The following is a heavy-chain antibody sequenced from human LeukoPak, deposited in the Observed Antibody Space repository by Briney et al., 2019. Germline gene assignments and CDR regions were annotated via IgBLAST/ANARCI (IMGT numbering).Heavy chain of an antibody. J-gene: IGHJ4*02. CDR2: ISDTGTT. D-gene: IGHD1-7*01. CDR1: GGSINSRNNY. V-gene: IGHV4-39*01. Sequence: SETLSLTCTVSGGSINSRNNYWGWIRQPPGMGLEWIAIISDTGTTYYSPSLKSRLIISVDTSKNQFSLTLSSVTAADTAVYYCARRNYPYYFDYWGQGTLVTVSS. CDR3: ARRNYPYYFDY.